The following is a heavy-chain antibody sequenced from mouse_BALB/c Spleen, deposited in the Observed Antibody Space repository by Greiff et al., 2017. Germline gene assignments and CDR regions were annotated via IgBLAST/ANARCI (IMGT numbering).Heavy chain of an antibody. CDR2: IDPENGDT. Sequence: VQLQQSGAELVRSGASVKLSCTASGFNIKDYYMHWVKQRPEQGLEWIGWIDPENGDTEYAPKFQGKATMTADTSSNTAYLQLSSLTSEDTAVYYCNVYYDYDGFADWGQGTLVTVSA. J-gene: IGHJ3*01. V-gene: IGHV14-4*02. CDR1: GFNIKDYY. D-gene: IGHD2-4*01. CDR3: NVYYDYDGFAD.